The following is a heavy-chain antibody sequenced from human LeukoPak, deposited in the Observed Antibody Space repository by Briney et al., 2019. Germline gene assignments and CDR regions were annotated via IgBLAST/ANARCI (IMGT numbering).Heavy chain of an antibody. D-gene: IGHD3/OR15-3a*01. Sequence: SVKVSCKASGGTFSSYAISWVRQAPGQGLEWMGGINPIFGTANYAQKFQGRVTITADKSTSTAYMELSSLRSEDTAVYYCARETWTHPRYYYYGMNVWGQGTTVTVSS. CDR1: GGTFSSYA. CDR2: INPIFGTA. V-gene: IGHV1-69*06. J-gene: IGHJ6*02. CDR3: ARETWTHPRYYYYGMNV.